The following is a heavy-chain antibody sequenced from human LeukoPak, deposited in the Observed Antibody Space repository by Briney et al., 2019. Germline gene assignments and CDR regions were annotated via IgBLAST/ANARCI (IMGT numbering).Heavy chain of an antibody. CDR3: ARQGYYYGSGSLIPRY. D-gene: IGHD3-10*01. J-gene: IGHJ4*02. Sequence: GRSLRLSCTASGFSFDDYAMHWVRQAPGKGLEWVAGISWNSGSIGYADSVKGRFTISRDNPKNSLYLQMNSLKASDTAMYYCARQGYYYGSGSLIPRYWGQGTLVTVSS. CDR1: GFSFDDYA. CDR2: ISWNSGSI. V-gene: IGHV3-9*01.